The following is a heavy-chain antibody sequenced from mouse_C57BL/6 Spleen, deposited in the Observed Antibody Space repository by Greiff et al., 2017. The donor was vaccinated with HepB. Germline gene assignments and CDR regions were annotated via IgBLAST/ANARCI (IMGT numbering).Heavy chain of an antibody. CDR2: ISYDGSN. CDR3: ARGHYYGSSYCWYFDV. Sequence: EVKLMESGPGLVKPSQSLSLTCSVTGYSITSGYYWNWIRQFPGNKLEWMGYISYDGSNNYNPSLKNRISITRDTSKNQFFLKLNSVTTEDTATYYCARGHYYGSSYCWYFDVWGTGTTVTVSS. D-gene: IGHD1-1*01. V-gene: IGHV3-6*01. CDR1: GYSITSGYY. J-gene: IGHJ1*03.